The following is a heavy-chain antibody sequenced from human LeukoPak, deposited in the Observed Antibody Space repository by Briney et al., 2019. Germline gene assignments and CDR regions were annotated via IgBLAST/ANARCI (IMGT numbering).Heavy chain of an antibody. V-gene: IGHV4-38-2*01. J-gene: IGHJ4*02. CDR1: GFSISSGYF. CDR2: NLHSGIT. D-gene: IGHD2-2*01. Sequence: SETLSLTCAASGFSISSGYFWAWIRQPPGKGVERIGSNLHSGITHYNPSLKSLITISVDPSKNHFSLRLSSVTAADTAVYYCARRISSRRGETCSSTSCYFDYWGQGTLVTVSS. CDR3: ARRISSRRGETCSSTSCYFDY.